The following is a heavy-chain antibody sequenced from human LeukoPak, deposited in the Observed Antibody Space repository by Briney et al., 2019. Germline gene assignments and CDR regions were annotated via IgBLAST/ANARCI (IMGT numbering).Heavy chain of an antibody. V-gene: IGHV1-69*05. CDR3: ARGPPYSGSTQFDY. J-gene: IGHJ4*02. CDR2: IIPIFGTA. D-gene: IGHD1-26*01. CDR1: RGTFSSYA. Sequence: ASVKVSCNASRGTFSSYAISWVRQAPGQGLEWMGGIIPIFGTANYAQKFQGRVTITTDESTSTAYMELSSLRSEDTAVYYCARGPPYSGSTQFDYWGQGTLVTVSS.